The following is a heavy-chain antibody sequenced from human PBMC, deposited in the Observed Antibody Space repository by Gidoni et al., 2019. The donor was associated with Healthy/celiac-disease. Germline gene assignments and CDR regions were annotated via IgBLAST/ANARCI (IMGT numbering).Heavy chain of an antibody. V-gene: IGHV3-33*01. CDR3: ARVGGYCTNGVCPEVFDY. D-gene: IGHD2-8*01. CDR2: IWYDGSNK. J-gene: IGHJ4*02. Sequence: QVQLVESGGGVVQPGRSLRLSCAAPGFTFCSSGMHWVRQAPGKGLEWVAVIWYDGSNKYYADSVKGRFTSSRDNSKNTLYLQMNSLRAEDTAVYYCARVGGYCTNGVCPEVFDYWGQGTLVTVSS. CDR1: GFTFCSSG.